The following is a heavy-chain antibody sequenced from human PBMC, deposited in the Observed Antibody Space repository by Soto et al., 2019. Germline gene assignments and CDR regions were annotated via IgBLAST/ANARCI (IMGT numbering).Heavy chain of an antibody. CDR2: ISSYGADT. Sequence: VGSLRLSCSASGFTFNSYAMHWVRQAPGKGLEFVSAISSYGADTYYADSVKGRFAISRDNSKNTLYLQMSSLRAEDTALYYCVKEGYMRSDWYGQFDYWGQGALVTVSS. CDR3: VKEGYMRSDWYGQFDY. J-gene: IGHJ4*02. D-gene: IGHD6-19*01. CDR1: GFTFNSYA. V-gene: IGHV3-64D*06.